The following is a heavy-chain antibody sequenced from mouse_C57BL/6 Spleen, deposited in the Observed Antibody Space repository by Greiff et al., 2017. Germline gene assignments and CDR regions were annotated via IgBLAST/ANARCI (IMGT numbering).Heavy chain of an antibody. D-gene: IGHD2-3*01. Sequence: QVQLQQPGAELVRPGSSVKLSCKASGYTFTSYWMHWVKQRPIQGLEWIGNIDPSDSETHYNQKFKDKDTLTVDKSSSTAYMQLSSLTSEDSAVYYGARVYDGSLFDYWGQGTTLTVSA. CDR1: GYTFTSYW. CDR2: IDPSDSET. CDR3: ARVYDGSLFDY. V-gene: IGHV1-52*01. J-gene: IGHJ2*01.